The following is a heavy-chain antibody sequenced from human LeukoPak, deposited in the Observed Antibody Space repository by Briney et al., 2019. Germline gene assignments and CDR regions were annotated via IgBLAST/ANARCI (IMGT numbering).Heavy chain of an antibody. V-gene: IGHV3-30*09. Sequence: GGSLRLSCAASGFTFSSYAMHWVRQAPGKGLEWVAVISYDGSNKYYADSVKGRFAISRDNAKNSLYLQMNSLRAEDTAVYHCARDQRIYGDYYDYWGQGTLVTVSS. D-gene: IGHD2/OR15-2a*01. CDR3: ARDQRIYGDYYDY. J-gene: IGHJ4*02. CDR2: ISYDGSNK. CDR1: GFTFSSYA.